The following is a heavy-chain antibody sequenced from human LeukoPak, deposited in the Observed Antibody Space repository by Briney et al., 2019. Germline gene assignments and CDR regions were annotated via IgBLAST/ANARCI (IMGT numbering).Heavy chain of an antibody. CDR2: ISNSGST. V-gene: IGHV4-59*01. CDR1: GGSISSYF. J-gene: IGHJ4*02. CDR3: ASSGYSYYDPPGY. Sequence: SETLSLTCIVSGGSISSYFWSWIRQPPGKGLEWIGYISNSGSTNYNPSLKSRVTISADTSKNQFSLKLSSVTAADTAVYYCASSGYSYYDPPGYWGQGTLVTVSS. D-gene: IGHD5-18*01.